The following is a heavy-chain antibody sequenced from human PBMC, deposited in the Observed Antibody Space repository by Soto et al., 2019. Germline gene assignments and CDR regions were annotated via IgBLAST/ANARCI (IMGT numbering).Heavy chain of an antibody. Sequence: SVSNAWMNWVRQAPGKGLEWVGRIKSKTDGGTTDYAAPVKGRFTISRDDSKNTLYLQMNSLKTEDTAVYYCTTANSSTNYDFWSGYPNYYYYGMDVW. CDR1: SVSNAW. CDR2: IKSKTDGGTT. D-gene: IGHD3-3*01. CDR3: TTANSSTNYDFWSGYPNYYYYGMDV. J-gene: IGHJ6*01. V-gene: IGHV3-15*07.